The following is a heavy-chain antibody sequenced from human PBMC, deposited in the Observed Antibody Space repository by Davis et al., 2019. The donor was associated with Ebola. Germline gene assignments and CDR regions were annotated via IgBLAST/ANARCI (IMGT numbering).Heavy chain of an antibody. Sequence: PGGSLRLSCTASGFTSSCCAMNWVRQAPGKGLEWVPGIASSSNRRHYADSVKGRFTISRDDSKNTVYLQMNSLRAEDTAVYYCAKDLLWWSASDVWGQGTTVTVSS. CDR3: AKDLLWWSASDV. D-gene: IGHD2-21*01. CDR1: GFTSSCCA. CDR2: IASSSNRR. V-gene: IGHV3-23*05. J-gene: IGHJ6*02.